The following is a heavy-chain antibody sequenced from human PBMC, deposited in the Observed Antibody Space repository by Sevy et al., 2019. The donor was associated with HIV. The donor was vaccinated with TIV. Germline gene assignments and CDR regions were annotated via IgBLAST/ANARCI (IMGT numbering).Heavy chain of an antibody. CDR2: IKPDGSVK. D-gene: IGHD1-1*01. V-gene: IGHV3-7*01. J-gene: IGHJ6*03. CDR1: GFSFSNYW. Sequence: GGSLRLSCVVSGFSFSNYWMTWVRQAPGKGLEWVANIKPDGSVKSYVDSVKGRFTISRDNAKNSLSLQMNSLSAEDTAVYYCARDTNYFYVYVWGKGTTVTVSS. CDR3: ARDTNYFYVYV.